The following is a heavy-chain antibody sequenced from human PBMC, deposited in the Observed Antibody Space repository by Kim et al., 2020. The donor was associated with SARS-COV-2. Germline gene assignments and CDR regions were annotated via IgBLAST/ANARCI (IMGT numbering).Heavy chain of an antibody. V-gene: IGHV3-66*01. D-gene: IGHD5-12*01. CDR3: TNQSTGYTADFDY. J-gene: IGHJ4*02. Sequence: SYEDSVKGRFTISRDKVKNTLYLQLNSLRADDTAVYYCTNQSTGYTADFDYWGQGTMVTVSS.